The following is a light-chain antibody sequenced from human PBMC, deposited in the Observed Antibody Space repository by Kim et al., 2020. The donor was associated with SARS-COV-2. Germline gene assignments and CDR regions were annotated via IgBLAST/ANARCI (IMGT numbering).Light chain of an antibody. CDR3: SAWDNSLGDWV. Sequence: QTATLTCTGNINDVGYQGAAWLQQHQGHPPKLLSYRNNKRPSGISERFSASRSGNTASLTITDLQPEDEADYYCSAWDNSLGDWVFGGGTQLTVL. CDR2: RNN. J-gene: IGLJ3*02. CDR1: INDVGYQG. V-gene: IGLV10-54*04.